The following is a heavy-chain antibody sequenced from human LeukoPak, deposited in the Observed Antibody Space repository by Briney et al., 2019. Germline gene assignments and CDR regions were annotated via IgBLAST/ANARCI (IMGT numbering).Heavy chain of an antibody. Sequence: GGSLRLSCAASGFTFSGSAMHWVRQASGKGLEWVGRIRSKANSYATAYAASVKGRFTISRDDSKNTAYLQMNSLKTEDTAVYYCTRYFDWLLGKSDYWGQGTLVTVSS. J-gene: IGHJ4*02. V-gene: IGHV3-73*01. CDR3: TRYFDWLLGKSDY. D-gene: IGHD3-9*01. CDR2: IRSKANSYAT. CDR1: GFTFSGSA.